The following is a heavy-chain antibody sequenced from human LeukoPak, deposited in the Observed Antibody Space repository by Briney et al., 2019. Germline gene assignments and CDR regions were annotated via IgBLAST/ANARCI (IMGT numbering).Heavy chain of an antibody. J-gene: IGHJ4*02. Sequence: GGSLRLSCAASGSTVSTNQMSWVRQAPGKGLEWVSLIYSSGGTHYVDSVKGRFTISRDNSKNTLYLQMDSLRAEDTAVYYCARGYGSNSHPGYWGQGTLVTVSS. V-gene: IGHV3-53*01. CDR2: IYSSGGT. CDR1: GSTVSTNQ. CDR3: ARGYGSNSHPGY. D-gene: IGHD4-23*01.